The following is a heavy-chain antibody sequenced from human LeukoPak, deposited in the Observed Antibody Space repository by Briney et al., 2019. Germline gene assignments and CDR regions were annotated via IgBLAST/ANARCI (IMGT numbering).Heavy chain of an antibody. Sequence: GGSLRLSCAASGFTFSSYAMSWVRQAPGKGLEWVSAISGSGGSTYYAGSVKGRFTISRDNSKNTLYLQMNSLRAEDTAVYYCAKGMWEPEGRAFDYWGQGTLVTVSS. CDR3: AKGMWEPEGRAFDY. V-gene: IGHV3-23*01. J-gene: IGHJ4*02. CDR2: ISGSGGST. CDR1: GFTFSSYA. D-gene: IGHD1-14*01.